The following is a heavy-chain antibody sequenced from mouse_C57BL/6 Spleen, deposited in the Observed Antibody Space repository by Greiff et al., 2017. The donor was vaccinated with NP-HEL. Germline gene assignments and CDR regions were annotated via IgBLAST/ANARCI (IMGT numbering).Heavy chain of an antibody. V-gene: IGHV5-9-1*02. CDR2: ISSGGDYI. CDR1: GFTFSSYA. J-gene: IGHJ4*01. CDR3: TREDYGSSYGGAMDY. D-gene: IGHD1-1*01. Sequence: DVMLVESGEGLVKPGGSLKLSCAASGFTFSSYAMSWVRQTPEKRLEWVAYISSGGDYIYYADTVKGRFTISRDNARNTLYLQMSSLKSEDTAMYYCTREDYGSSYGGAMDYWGQGTSVTVSS.